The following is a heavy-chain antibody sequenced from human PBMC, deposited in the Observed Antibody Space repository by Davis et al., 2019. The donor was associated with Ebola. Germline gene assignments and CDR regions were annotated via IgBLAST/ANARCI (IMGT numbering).Heavy chain of an antibody. CDR2: INPNSGGT. D-gene: IGHD6-13*01. CDR1: GYTFTGYY. CDR3: ARELIAAAGTYYYYYGMDV. V-gene: IGHV1-2*06. J-gene: IGHJ6*04. Sequence: ASVTVSCKASGYTFTGYYMHWVRQAPGQELEWMGRINPNSGGTNYAQKFQGRVTITADESTSTAYMELSSLRSEDTAVYYCARELIAAAGTYYYYYGMDVWGKGTTVTVSS.